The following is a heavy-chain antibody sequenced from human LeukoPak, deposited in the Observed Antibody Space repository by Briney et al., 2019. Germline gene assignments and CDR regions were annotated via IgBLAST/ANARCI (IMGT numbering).Heavy chain of an antibody. Sequence: GSLRLSCAVSGFTFSSYGMHWVRQAPGKGLEWVAAIWYDGSIQYYADSVKGRFTISRDNSKNTLYLQMDSLRAEDTAVYYCARAGYCSGGSCYGSDYWGQGTLVTVSS. J-gene: IGHJ4*02. CDR2: IWYDGSIQ. CDR3: ARAGYCSGGSCYGSDY. D-gene: IGHD2-15*01. CDR1: GFTFSSYG. V-gene: IGHV3-33*01.